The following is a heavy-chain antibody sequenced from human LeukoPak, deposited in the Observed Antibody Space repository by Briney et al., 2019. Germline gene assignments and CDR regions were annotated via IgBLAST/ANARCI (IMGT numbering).Heavy chain of an antibody. CDR3: ARGEQQLVSNWFDP. D-gene: IGHD6-13*01. CDR1: GGSSSGYY. CDR2: INHSGST. J-gene: IGHJ5*02. Sequence: SETLSLTCAVYGGSSSGYYWSRIRQPPGQGLEWIGEINHSGSTNYNPSLKSRVTISVDTSKNQFSLKLSSVTAADTAVYYCARGEQQLVSNWFDPWGQGTLVTVSS. V-gene: IGHV4-34*01.